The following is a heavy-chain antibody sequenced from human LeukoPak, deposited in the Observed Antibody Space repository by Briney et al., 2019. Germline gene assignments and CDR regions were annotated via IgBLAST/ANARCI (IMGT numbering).Heavy chain of an antibody. CDR2: IYYNGST. CDR1: GGPVSSGRDY. CDR3: ASEVLVDNWLDP. V-gene: IGHV4-61*01. D-gene: IGHD2-8*01. Sequence: PSETLPLTCTVSGGPVSSGRDYWSSIRQPPGEGLEWIGYIYYNGSTYYNPSLQSRLTLSVHTFKKQVSLRRRSVGAAVTAVYYCASEVLVDNWLDPGERGTLVTLST. J-gene: IGHJ5*02.